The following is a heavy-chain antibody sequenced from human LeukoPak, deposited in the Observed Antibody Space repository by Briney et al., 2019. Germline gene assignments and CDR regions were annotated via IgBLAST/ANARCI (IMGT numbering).Heavy chain of an antibody. Sequence: SSQTLSLTCTVSGGSISSGDYYWSWIRQPPGKGLEWIGYIYYSGSTYYNPSLKSRVTISVDTSKNQFSLKLSSVTAADTAVYYCASLPGAGYGSPRFDYWGQGTLVTVSS. CDR2: IYYSGST. V-gene: IGHV4-30-4*01. D-gene: IGHD3-10*01. CDR1: GGSISSGDYY. J-gene: IGHJ4*02. CDR3: ASLPGAGYGSPRFDY.